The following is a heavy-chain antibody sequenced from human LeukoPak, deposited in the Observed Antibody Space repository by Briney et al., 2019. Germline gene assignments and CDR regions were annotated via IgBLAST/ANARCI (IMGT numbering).Heavy chain of an antibody. Sequence: ASVKVSCKASGYTFTGYYVHWVRQAPGQGLDWMGWINPNSGETNYAQKFQGRVTMTSDTSISTAYMELSRLRSDDTAVYYCARSPMDNFFDFWGQGTLVTVSS. D-gene: IGHD2-2*03. J-gene: IGHJ4*02. V-gene: IGHV1-2*02. CDR2: INPNSGET. CDR1: GYTFTGYY. CDR3: ARSPMDNFFDF.